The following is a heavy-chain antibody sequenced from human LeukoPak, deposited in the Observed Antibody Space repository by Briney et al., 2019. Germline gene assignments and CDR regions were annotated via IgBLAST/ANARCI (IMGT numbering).Heavy chain of an antibody. Sequence: SETLCLTCAVYGGSFSGCYWSWIRQPPGKGLEWIGEINHSGSTNYNPSLKSRVTISVDTSKNQFSLKLSSVTAADTAVYYCARGRTVTKRGPFDYWGQGTPVTVSS. V-gene: IGHV4-34*01. CDR3: ARGRTVTKRGPFDY. CDR2: INHSGST. CDR1: GGSFSGCY. D-gene: IGHD4-17*01. J-gene: IGHJ4*02.